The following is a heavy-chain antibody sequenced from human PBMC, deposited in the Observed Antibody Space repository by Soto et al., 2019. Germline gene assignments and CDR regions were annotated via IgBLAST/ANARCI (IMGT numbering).Heavy chain of an antibody. CDR2: IYYSGST. CDR3: AITYYDFWSGYYSEYFQH. J-gene: IGHJ1*01. D-gene: IGHD3-3*01. V-gene: IGHV4-59*01. CDR1: GGSISSYY. Sequence: PSETLSLTCTVSGGSISSYYWSWIRQPPGKGLEWIGYIYYSGSTNYNPSLKSRVTISVDTSKNQFSLKLSSVTAADTAVYYCAITYYDFWSGYYSEYFQHWGQGTLVTVSS.